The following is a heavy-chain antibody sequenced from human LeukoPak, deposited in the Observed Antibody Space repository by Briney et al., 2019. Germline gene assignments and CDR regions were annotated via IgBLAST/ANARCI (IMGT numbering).Heavy chain of an antibody. Sequence: ASVKVSCKASGYTCTGYYMHSVRQAPGQGLEWMGWINPNSGGTNYAQKFQGWVTMTRDTSISTAYMELSRLRSDDTAVYYCARPMGATVPLGDYYGMDVWGQGTTVTVSS. J-gene: IGHJ6*02. D-gene: IGHD1-26*01. CDR1: GYTCTGYY. V-gene: IGHV1-2*04. CDR3: ARPMGATVPLGDYYGMDV. CDR2: INPNSGGT.